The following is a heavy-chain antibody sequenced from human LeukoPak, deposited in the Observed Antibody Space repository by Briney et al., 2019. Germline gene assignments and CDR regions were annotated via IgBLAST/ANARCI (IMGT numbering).Heavy chain of an antibody. Sequence: GGSLRLSCAASGFTVSSNYMSWVRQAPGKGPEWVSVIYSGGSTYYADSVKGRFTISRDNSKNTLYLQMNSLRAEDTAVYYCASLGYYDSSVYWGQGTLVTVSS. J-gene: IGHJ4*02. CDR3: ASLGYYDSSVY. CDR2: IYSGGST. D-gene: IGHD3-22*01. V-gene: IGHV3-66*01. CDR1: GFTVSSNY.